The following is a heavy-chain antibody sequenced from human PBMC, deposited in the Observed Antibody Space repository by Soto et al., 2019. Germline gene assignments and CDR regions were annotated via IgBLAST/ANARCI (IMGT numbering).Heavy chain of an antibody. J-gene: IGHJ4*02. CDR2: MNPNSGNT. CDR1: GYTFTSND. D-gene: IGHD3-22*01. CDR3: ARGRGYYDSIGYYPDY. Sequence: QVQLVQSGAEVKKPGASVKVSCKASGYTFTSNDINWVRQATGQGLEWMGWMNPNSGNTGYAQKFQGRVTMTRNTSISTAYMELSSLRSEDTAVYYCARGRGYYDSIGYYPDYWGQGTLVTVSS. V-gene: IGHV1-8*01.